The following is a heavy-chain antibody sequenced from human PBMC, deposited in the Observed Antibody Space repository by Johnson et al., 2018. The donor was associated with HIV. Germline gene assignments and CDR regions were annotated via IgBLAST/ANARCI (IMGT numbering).Heavy chain of an antibody. V-gene: IGHV3-13*01. CDR3: ARALLIAARPVGAFDI. J-gene: IGHJ3*02. CDR2: IGTAGDT. Sequence: VQLVESGGGVVQPGRSLRLSCAASGFTFDDYAMHWVRQATGKGLEWVSGIGTAGDTYYADSLKGRFTISRDNAKNSLYLQMNSLRAEDTAVYYCARALLIAARPVGAFDIWGQGTMVTVSS. D-gene: IGHD6-6*01. CDR1: GFTFDDYA.